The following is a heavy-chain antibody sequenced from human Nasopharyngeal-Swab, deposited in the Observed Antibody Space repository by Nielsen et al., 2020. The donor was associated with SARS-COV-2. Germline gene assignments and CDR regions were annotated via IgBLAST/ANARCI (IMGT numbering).Heavy chain of an antibody. V-gene: IGHV4-34*01. CDR2: INHSGST. J-gene: IGHJ6*03. CDR1: GGSFSGYY. CDR3: ARGIDYDILTGYWGIGYYYYYMDV. Sequence: SETLPLTCAVYGGSFSGYYWSWIRQPPGKGPEWIGEINHSGSTNYNPSLKSRVTILVDTSKNQFSLKLSSVTAADTAVYYCARGIDYDILTGYWGIGYYYYYMDVWGKGTMVTVSS. D-gene: IGHD3-9*01.